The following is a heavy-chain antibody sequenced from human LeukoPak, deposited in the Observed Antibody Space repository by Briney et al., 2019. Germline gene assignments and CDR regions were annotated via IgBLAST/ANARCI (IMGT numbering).Heavy chain of an antibody. V-gene: IGHV4-30-4*01. CDR3: ARQITTNSDDAFDI. CDR1: GGSISSGDYY. J-gene: IGHJ3*02. D-gene: IGHD3-16*01. Sequence: SQTLSLTCTVPGGSISSGDYYWSWIRQPPGKGLEWIGYIYYSGSTYYNPSLKSRVTISVDTSKNQFSLKLSSVTAADTAVYYCARQITTNSDDAFDIWGQGTMVTVSS. CDR2: IYYSGST.